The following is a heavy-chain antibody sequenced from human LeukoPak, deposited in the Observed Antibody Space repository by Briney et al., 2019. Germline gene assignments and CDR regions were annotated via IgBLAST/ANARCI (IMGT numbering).Heavy chain of an antibody. D-gene: IGHD2-2*01. J-gene: IGHJ6*02. Sequence: GGSLRLSCAASGFTFSSYAMNWVRQAPGKGLEWVSAISGSGGSTYYADSVKGRFTISRDNSKNTLYLQMNSLRAEDTAVYYCAKSIVVVPDGMDVWGQGTTVTVSS. CDR3: AKSIVVVPDGMDV. CDR2: ISGSGGST. V-gene: IGHV3-23*01. CDR1: GFTFSSYA.